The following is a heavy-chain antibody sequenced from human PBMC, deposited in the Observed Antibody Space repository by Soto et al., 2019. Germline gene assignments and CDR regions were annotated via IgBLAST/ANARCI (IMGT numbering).Heavy chain of an antibody. D-gene: IGHD3-10*01. Sequence: EVQLLESGGGLVQPGGSLRLSCAASGFTFSSYSMNWVRQAPGKGLEWFASVGGGGDNTFYADSVKGRFTISRDASQNTLYLQMNSLRAEDTAVYFCAKRDSGSGRSPPLINYWGQGTLVTVSS. CDR1: GFTFSSYS. CDR3: AKRDSGSGRSPPLINY. CDR2: VGGGGDNT. J-gene: IGHJ4*02. V-gene: IGHV3-23*01.